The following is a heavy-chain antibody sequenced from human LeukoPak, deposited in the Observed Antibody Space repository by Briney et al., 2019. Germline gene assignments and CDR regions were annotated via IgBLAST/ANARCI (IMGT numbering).Heavy chain of an antibody. V-gene: IGHV5-51*01. J-gene: IGHJ5*02. CDR3: ARAPTGFPNWFDP. D-gene: IGHD2-8*02. CDR1: GYNFANYW. CDR2: IHPGNSDI. Sequence: GASLKISCKGSGYNFANYWIAWVRQMPGKGLELMGIIHPGNSDIRYSPSFQGQVTISTDKSISTAYLQWSSLKASDTAIYYCARAPTGFPNWFDPWGQGTLVTVSS.